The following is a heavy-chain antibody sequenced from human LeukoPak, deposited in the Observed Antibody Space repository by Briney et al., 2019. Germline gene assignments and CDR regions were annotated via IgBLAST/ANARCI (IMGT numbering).Heavy chain of an antibody. J-gene: IGHJ4*02. CDR2: ISYSGST. V-gene: IGHV4-59*01. CDR1: GGSISPYY. D-gene: IGHD4-17*01. CDR3: ARAGSYRLTTTL. Sequence: SETLSLTCTVSGGSISPYYWIWIRQPPGKGLEWIGYISYSGSTSFNPSLKSRVTISIHTSTNQLSLALSSVAAADTAVYYCARAGSYRLTTTLWGQGTLVAVSS.